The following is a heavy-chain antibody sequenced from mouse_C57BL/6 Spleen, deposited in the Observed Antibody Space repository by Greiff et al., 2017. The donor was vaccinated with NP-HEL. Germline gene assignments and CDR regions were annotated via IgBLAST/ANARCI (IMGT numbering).Heavy chain of an antibody. CDR3: AEGRTDAMDY. V-gene: IGHV1-39*01. J-gene: IGHJ4*01. Sequence: VQLQQSGPELVKPGASVKISCKASGYSFTDYNMNWVKQSHGKSLEWIGVITPNYGTPSYNQKFKGKATLTVDQSSSTAYMQLISLTSEDSAVYYCAEGRTDAMDYWGQGTSVTVSS. D-gene: IGHD3-3*01. CDR2: ITPNYGTP. CDR1: GYSFTDYN.